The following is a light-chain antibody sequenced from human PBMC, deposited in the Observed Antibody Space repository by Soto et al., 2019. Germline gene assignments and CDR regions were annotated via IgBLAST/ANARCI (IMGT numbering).Light chain of an antibody. Sequence: IVITQSPATLSVSPGERATLSGRASQSVSSDLAWYQQKPGQAPRLLISGASTRATGIPARFSGSGSGTEFTLTISSLQSEDFAVYYCQQYNIWPQTFGQGTKVDIK. CDR1: QSVSSD. CDR2: GAS. V-gene: IGKV3-15*01. CDR3: QQYNIWPQT. J-gene: IGKJ1*01.